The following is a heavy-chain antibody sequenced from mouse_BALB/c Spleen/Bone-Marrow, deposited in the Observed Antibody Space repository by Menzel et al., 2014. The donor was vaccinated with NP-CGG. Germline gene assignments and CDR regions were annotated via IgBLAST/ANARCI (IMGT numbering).Heavy chain of an antibody. CDR1: GFTLSSYG. Sequence: EVMLVESGGGLVQPGGSLKLSCAASGFTLSSYGMSWVRQTPDKRLELVATINNNDGNTYYPDSVKGRFTISRDNAKNTLYLQMSSLKSEDTAMYYCARDNYGSRFDYWGQGTTLTVSS. J-gene: IGHJ2*01. V-gene: IGHV5-6-3*01. CDR3: ARDNYGSRFDY. D-gene: IGHD1-1*01. CDR2: INNNDGNT.